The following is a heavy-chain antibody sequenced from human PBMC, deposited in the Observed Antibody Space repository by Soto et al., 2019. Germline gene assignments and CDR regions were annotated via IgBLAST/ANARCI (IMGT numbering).Heavy chain of an antibody. Sequence: TXGSLRLACAAYGFTFSSYWMSWVRQAPGKGLEWVANIKQDGSEKYYVDSVKGRFTISRDNAKNSLYLQMNSLRAEDTAVYYCARDRDGYNYVDYWGQGSLVTVSS. CDR3: ARDRDGYNYVDY. CDR1: GFTFSSYW. V-gene: IGHV3-7*03. J-gene: IGHJ4*02. CDR2: IKQDGSEK. D-gene: IGHD5-12*01.